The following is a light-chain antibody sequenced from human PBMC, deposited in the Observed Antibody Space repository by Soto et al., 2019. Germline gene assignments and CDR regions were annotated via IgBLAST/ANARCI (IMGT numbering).Light chain of an antibody. CDR1: QSVRSD. CDR2: DAS. Sequence: EIVLTQSPATLSVSPGDRATLSCRASQSVRSDLAWLQQKPGQAPRLLIYDASTRATGTPARFSGSVSGTEFTLTISSLQSEDFAIYYCQQYNNWPLTFGGGTKVEIK. CDR3: QQYNNWPLT. J-gene: IGKJ4*01. V-gene: IGKV3-15*01.